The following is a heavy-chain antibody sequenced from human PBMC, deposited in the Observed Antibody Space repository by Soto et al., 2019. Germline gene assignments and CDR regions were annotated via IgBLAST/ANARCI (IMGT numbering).Heavy chain of an antibody. D-gene: IGHD1-1*01. V-gene: IGHV5-51*01. Sequence: GESLKISCKGSGYTFSNHWIGWVRQMPGKGLEWMGIIYPGDSDTRYSPSFQGQVTISADKSITTAYLQWTSLTASDTAMYYCAAGYTTGLDGFDIWGQGKMVTVSS. J-gene: IGHJ3*02. CDR2: IYPGDSDT. CDR3: AAGYTTGLDGFDI. CDR1: GYTFSNHW.